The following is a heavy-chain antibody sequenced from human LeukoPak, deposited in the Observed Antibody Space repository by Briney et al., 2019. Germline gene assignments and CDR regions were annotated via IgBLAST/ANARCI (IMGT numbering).Heavy chain of an antibody. CDR2: IYTSGST. V-gene: IGHV4-4*09. Sequence: SETLSLTCTVSGGSISSYYWSWIRQPPGKGLEWIGYIYTSGSTNYNPSLKSRVTISVDTSKNQFSLKLSSVTAADTAVYYCARHVPSSTMIGLFDYWGQETLVTVSS. J-gene: IGHJ4*02. CDR3: ARHVPSSTMIGLFDY. CDR1: GGSISSYY. D-gene: IGHD3-22*01.